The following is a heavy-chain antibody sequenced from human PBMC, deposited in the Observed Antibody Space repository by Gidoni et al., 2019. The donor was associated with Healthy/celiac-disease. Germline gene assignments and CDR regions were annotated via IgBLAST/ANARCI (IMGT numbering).Heavy chain of an antibody. CDR2: INHSGST. CDR3: ARGYYYDSSGYPHGSDY. CDR1: GGSFSGYY. J-gene: IGHJ4*02. D-gene: IGHD3-22*01. V-gene: IGHV4-34*01. Sequence: QVQLQQWGAGLLKPSETLSLTCAVEGGSFSGYYWSWVRQPPWTGLEWIGEINHSGSTNYTPSLKSRVTISVDTSKNQFSLKLSSVTAADTAVYYCARGYYYDSSGYPHGSDYWGQGTLVTVSS.